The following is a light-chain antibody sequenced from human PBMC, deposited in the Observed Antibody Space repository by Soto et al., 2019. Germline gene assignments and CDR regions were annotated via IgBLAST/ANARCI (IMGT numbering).Light chain of an antibody. CDR3: QHYDKLPRT. J-gene: IGKJ1*01. Sequence: IRMAQSSCSLSASVGDRVTITCRASQSITSYLTWYQQKPGKAPKLLIYDATNLETGVPSRFSGSGSGTDFTFTISSLQPEDIATYYWQHYDKLPRTFGQGTRLDIK. CDR1: QSITSY. V-gene: IGKV1-33*01. CDR2: DAT.